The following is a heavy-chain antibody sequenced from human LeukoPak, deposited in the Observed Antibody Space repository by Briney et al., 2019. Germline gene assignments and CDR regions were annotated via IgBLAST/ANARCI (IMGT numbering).Heavy chain of an antibody. CDR2: ISSSSSTI. V-gene: IGHV3-48*01. J-gene: IGHJ3*02. Sequence: GGSLRLSCAASGFTFSSYSMNWVRQAPGKGLEWVSYISSSSSTIYYADSVKGRFTISRDNAKNSLYLQMNSLRAEDTAVYYCAKDRRRCGGDCYLDAFDIWGQGTMVTVSS. D-gene: IGHD2-21*02. CDR1: GFTFSSYS. CDR3: AKDRRRCGGDCYLDAFDI.